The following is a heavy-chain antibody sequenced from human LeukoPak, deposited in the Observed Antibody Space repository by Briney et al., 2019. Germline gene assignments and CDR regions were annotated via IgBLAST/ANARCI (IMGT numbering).Heavy chain of an antibody. CDR2: ISWNSGSI. Sequence: PGRSLRLSCAASGFTFDDYAMHWVRQAPGKGLEWVSGISWNSGSIGYADSVKGRFTISRDNAKNSLYLQMNSLRAEDMALYYCAKSLGQQLVGFDYWGQGTLVTVSS. CDR1: GFTFDDYA. V-gene: IGHV3-9*03. D-gene: IGHD6-13*01. CDR3: AKSLGQQLVGFDY. J-gene: IGHJ4*02.